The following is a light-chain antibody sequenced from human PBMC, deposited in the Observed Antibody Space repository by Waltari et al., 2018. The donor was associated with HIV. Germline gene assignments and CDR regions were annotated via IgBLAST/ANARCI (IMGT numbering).Light chain of an antibody. J-gene: IGLJ1*01. CDR1: SSDVGAFNY. Sequence: QSALTQPASVSGSPGQSVTISCTGTSSDVGAFNYVSWYLQHPGKAPRLIIYHVSDRPSGISSRFSGSKSANTASLTISGLQTEDEADYYCSAFTTINTYVFGTGTKLSVL. V-gene: IGLV2-14*01. CDR2: HVS. CDR3: SAFTTINTYV.